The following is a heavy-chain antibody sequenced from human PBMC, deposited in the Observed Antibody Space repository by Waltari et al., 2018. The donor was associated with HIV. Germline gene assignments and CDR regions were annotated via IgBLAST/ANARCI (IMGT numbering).Heavy chain of an antibody. V-gene: IGHV3-66*01. CDR2: ITDTGAT. D-gene: IGHD4-17*01. J-gene: IGHJ4*02. Sequence: RVAESGGGSVQPGGSLRLSCAASGFTVRTNYLGWVRPGPGKGSEWVSLITDTGATYYADSVKGRFTISRDTSRNTVHLQMISLSAEDTAVYFCVREFNPRTTTSYYFDFWGQGTLVTISS. CDR3: VREFNPRTTTSYYFDF. CDR1: GFTVRTNY.